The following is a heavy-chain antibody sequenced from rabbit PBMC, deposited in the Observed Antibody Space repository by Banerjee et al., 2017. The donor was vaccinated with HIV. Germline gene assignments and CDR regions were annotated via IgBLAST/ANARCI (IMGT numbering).Heavy chain of an antibody. CDR2: IYAGSSGNT. Sequence: QEQLVESGGGLVQPEGSLTLTCTASGFSFSSSYYMCWVRQAPGKGLEWIACIYAGSSGNTYYATWAKGRFTISKTSSTTVTLQMTSLTAADTATYFCAGRDNNAAFDPWGQGTLVTV. CDR3: AGRDNNAAFDP. D-gene: IGHD4-2*01. V-gene: IGHV1S45*01. J-gene: IGHJ2*01. CDR1: GFSFSSSYY.